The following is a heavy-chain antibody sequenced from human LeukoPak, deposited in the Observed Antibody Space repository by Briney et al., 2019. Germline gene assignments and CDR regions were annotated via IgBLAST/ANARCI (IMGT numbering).Heavy chain of an antibody. CDR3: AKFLPTHIVVANYYFDY. Sequence: GGSMRLSCAAYGFTFSSYAMSWDRQPPGKGLEWVSAISGSGGSTYYADSVKGRFTISRDNSKNTLYLQMNSLRAEDTAVYYCAKFLPTHIVVANYYFDYWGQGTLVTVSS. V-gene: IGHV3-23*01. CDR2: ISGSGGST. J-gene: IGHJ4*02. CDR1: GFTFSSYA. D-gene: IGHD2-21*01.